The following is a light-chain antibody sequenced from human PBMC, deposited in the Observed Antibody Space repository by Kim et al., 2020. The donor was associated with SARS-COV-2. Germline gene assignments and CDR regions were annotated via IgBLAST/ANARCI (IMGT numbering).Light chain of an antibody. Sequence: EIVLTQSPATLSLFQGERATLSCRASQSVSSYLAWYQQKPGQAPRLLIYDASNRATGIPARFSGSGSGTDFTLTIGSLEPEDFAVYYCQQRGNWPLTFGGGTKVDIK. CDR1: QSVSSY. V-gene: IGKV3-11*01. CDR2: DAS. CDR3: QQRGNWPLT. J-gene: IGKJ4*01.